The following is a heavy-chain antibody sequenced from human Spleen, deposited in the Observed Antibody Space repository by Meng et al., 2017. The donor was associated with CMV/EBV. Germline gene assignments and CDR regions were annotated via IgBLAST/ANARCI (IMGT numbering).Heavy chain of an antibody. CDR2: IKEDGSEK. J-gene: IGHJ4*02. CDR3: VRDGVEGRDYFDC. D-gene: IGHD3-3*01. V-gene: IGHV3-7*01. Sequence: GESLKISCAASGFTFSTYWMSWVRQAPGKGLEWVANIKEDGSEKYYVDSVKGRFTISRDNARNTLYLQMNSLRVEDTAVYYCVRDGVEGRDYFDCWGQGTLVTVSS. CDR1: GFTFSTYW.